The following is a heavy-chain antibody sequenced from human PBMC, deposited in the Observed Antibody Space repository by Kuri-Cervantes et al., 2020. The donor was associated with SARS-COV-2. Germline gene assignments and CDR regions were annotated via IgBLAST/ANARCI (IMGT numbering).Heavy chain of an antibody. CDR3: ARGANTKRLLNIVVANNWFDP. J-gene: IGHJ5*02. V-gene: IGHV1-46*03. Sequence: ASVKVSCKASGYTFTSYYMHWVRQAPGQGLEWMGIINPSGGSTSYAQKFQGRVTMTRDTSTSTVYMELSSLRSEDTAVYYCARGANTKRLLNIVVANNWFDPWGQGNLVTGSS. CDR2: INPSGGST. CDR1: GYTFTSYY. D-gene: IGHD2-15*01.